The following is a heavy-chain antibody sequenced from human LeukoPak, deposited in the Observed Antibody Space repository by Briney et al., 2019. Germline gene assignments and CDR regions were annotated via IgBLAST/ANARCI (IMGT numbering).Heavy chain of an antibody. J-gene: IGHJ6*02. Sequence: GGSLRLSCAASGFTVSSNYMSWVRQAPGKGLEWVSVIYSGGSTYYADSVKGRFTTSRDNSKNTLYLQMNSLRAEDTAVYYCARKQGIAAAGTYYYYGMDVWGQGTTVTVSS. CDR2: IYSGGST. V-gene: IGHV3-53*01. D-gene: IGHD6-13*01. CDR3: ARKQGIAAAGTYYYYGMDV. CDR1: GFTVSSNY.